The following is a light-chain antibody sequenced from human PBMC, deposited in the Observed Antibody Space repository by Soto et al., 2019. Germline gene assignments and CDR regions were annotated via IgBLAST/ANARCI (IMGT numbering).Light chain of an antibody. CDR3: QQFGSSPWT. CDR1: QSMSSIS. Sequence: EVVLTQSPGTLSLSPGERATLSCRASQSMSSISLVWYQQKPGQATRLLIHGASSRATCIPDRFSGSGSGTDFALTISRPEPGDFALYYCQQFGSSPWTFGQGTKVEVK. CDR2: GAS. J-gene: IGKJ1*01. V-gene: IGKV3-20*01.